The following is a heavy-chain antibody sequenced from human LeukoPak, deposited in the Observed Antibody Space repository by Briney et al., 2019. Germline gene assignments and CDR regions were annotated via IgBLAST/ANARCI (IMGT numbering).Heavy chain of an antibody. Sequence: GGSLRLSCAASGFTFSTYSMNWVRQAPGNGLQWVSSISGDSDYRYYADSVKGRFTISRDNAKNSLYLQMNSLRAEDTAVYYCARDGSGTDHQFDSWGQGTLVTVSS. V-gene: IGHV3-21*01. CDR2: ISGDSDYR. CDR3: ARDGSGTDHQFDS. CDR1: GFTFSTYS. J-gene: IGHJ4*02. D-gene: IGHD1-1*01.